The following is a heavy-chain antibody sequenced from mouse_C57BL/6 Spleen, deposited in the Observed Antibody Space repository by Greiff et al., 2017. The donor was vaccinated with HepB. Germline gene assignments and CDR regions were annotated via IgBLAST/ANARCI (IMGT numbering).Heavy chain of an antibody. Sequence: VQLQQPGAELVKPGASVKMSCKASGYTFTSYWITWVKQRPGQGLEWIGDIYPGSGSTNYNEKFKSKATLTVYTSSSTAYMQLSSLTSEDSAVYYCARDGYYAGAMDYWGQGTSVTVSS. D-gene: IGHD2-3*01. J-gene: IGHJ4*01. CDR2: IYPGSGST. CDR3: ARDGYYAGAMDY. CDR1: GYTFTSYW. V-gene: IGHV1-55*01.